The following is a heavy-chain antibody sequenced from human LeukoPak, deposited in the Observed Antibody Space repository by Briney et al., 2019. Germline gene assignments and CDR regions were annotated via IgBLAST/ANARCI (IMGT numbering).Heavy chain of an antibody. CDR3: ARDSRVTNGDY. J-gene: IGHJ4*02. CDR1: GYLFTGYY. CDR2: INPNSGGT. Sequence: ASVKVSCKASGYLFTGYYLHWARQAPGQGLEWMGLINPNSGGTTYAQKFQGRVTMTRDTSISTAYMELSRLTSDDTAVYYCARDSRVTNGDYWGQGALVTVSS. V-gene: IGHV1-2*02. D-gene: IGHD3-10*01.